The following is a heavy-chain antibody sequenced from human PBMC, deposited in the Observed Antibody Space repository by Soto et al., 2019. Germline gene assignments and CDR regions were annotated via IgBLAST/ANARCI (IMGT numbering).Heavy chain of an antibody. V-gene: IGHV3-53*02. D-gene: IGHD2-2*01. Sequence: EVQLVETGGGLIQPGGSLILSCAASGFTVSSKYMSWLRQAPGKGLECVSIIYSDGNTYYADSVKGRFTISRDNSKNTLNPQMTSMRAEDTAVYFCARGRGNCVVTTCYLPFDSWGQGTLVTVSS. J-gene: IGHJ4*02. CDR1: GFTVSSKY. CDR2: IYSDGNT. CDR3: ARGRGNCVVTTCYLPFDS.